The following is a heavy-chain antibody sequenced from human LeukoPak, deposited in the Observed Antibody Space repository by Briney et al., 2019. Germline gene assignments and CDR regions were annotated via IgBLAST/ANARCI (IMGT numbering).Heavy chain of an antibody. CDR2: IYPGDSDT. V-gene: IGHV5-51*01. Sequence: GEPLKISCKGSGYSFTSSWIGWVRQMPGKGLEWMGIIYPGDSDTRYSPSFQGQVTISADKSISTAYLQWSSLKASDSAMYYCARQHGSGSYYSRAIDYWGQGTLVTVSS. CDR1: GYSFTSSW. D-gene: IGHD3-10*01. J-gene: IGHJ4*02. CDR3: ARQHGSGSYYSRAIDY.